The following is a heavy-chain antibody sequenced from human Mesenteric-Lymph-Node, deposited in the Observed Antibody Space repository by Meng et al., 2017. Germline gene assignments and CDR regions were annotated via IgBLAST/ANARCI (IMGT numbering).Heavy chain of an antibody. CDR1: GGSMSSGNYY. Sequence: QVQLQESGPGLVEPSQTLSLTCTVSGGSMSSGNYYWSWIRQPPGKGLEWIGHIYYSGSTNYNPSLKSRVTISVDTSKNQFSLKLSSVTATDTAVYYCARQSGYFDYWGQGTLVTVSS. J-gene: IGHJ4*02. CDR3: ARQSGYFDY. CDR2: IYYSGST. V-gene: IGHV4-30-4*01. D-gene: IGHD3-10*01.